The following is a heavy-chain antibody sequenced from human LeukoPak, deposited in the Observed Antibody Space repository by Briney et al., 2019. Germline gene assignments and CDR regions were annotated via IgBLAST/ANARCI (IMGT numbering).Heavy chain of an antibody. CDR1: GFTFSSYS. J-gene: IGHJ4*02. D-gene: IGHD2-15*01. CDR2: ISSSSSYI. V-gene: IGHV3-21*04. CDR3: AKEDFYCSGGSCYHGPLDY. Sequence: GGSLRLSCAASGFTFSSYSMNWVRQAPGKGLEWVSSISSSSSYIYYADSVKGRFTISRDNAKNSLYLQMNSLRADDTAFYYCAKEDFYCSGGSCYHGPLDYWGQGTLVTVSS.